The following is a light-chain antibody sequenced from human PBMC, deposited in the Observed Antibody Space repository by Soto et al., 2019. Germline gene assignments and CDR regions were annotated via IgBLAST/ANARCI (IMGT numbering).Light chain of an antibody. CDR3: GTWDDSPSAGV. J-gene: IGLJ2*01. CDR1: SSNIGNNY. Sequence: QSVLTQPPSVSAAPGQRVTISCSGSSSNIGNNYVSWYRQFPGTAPKLLICEDDKRPPGIPDRFSGSKSGSSATLAITGIQTGDEADYYCGTWDDSPSAGVFGGGTKVTVL. CDR2: EDD. V-gene: IGLV1-51*02.